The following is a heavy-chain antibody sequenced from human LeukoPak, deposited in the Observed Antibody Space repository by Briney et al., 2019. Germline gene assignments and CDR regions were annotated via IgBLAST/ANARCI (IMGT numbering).Heavy chain of an antibody. CDR1: GFTLSSYA. D-gene: IGHD3-10*01. CDR3: ARDRGVRGGAVNWFDP. Sequence: GGSLRLSCAASGFTLSSYAMNWVRQAPGKGLEWVSSISSSSSYKYYADSLKGRFTISRDNAKNSLYLQMNSLRAEDTAVYYYARDRGVRGGAVNWFDPWGQGTLVTVSS. J-gene: IGHJ5*02. CDR2: ISSSSSYK. V-gene: IGHV3-21*01.